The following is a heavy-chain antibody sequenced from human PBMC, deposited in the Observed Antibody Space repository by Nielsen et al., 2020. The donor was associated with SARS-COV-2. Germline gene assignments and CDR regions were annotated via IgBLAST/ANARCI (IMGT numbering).Heavy chain of an antibody. CDR3: ATYYFGSGSFDY. V-gene: IGHV4-61*01. J-gene: IGHJ4*02. CDR2: IYHTGFT. Sequence: SETLSLTCTISGDSVSRGSYYWNWIRQPPGKGLEWIGYIYHTGFTDYNPSLKSRVTISVDISNNQFSLKLSSVTAADTAVYYCATYYFGSGSFDYWGQGTLVTVSS. D-gene: IGHD3-10*01. CDR1: GDSVSRGSYY.